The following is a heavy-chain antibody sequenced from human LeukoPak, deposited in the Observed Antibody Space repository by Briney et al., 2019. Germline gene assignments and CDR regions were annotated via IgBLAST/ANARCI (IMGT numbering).Heavy chain of an antibody. J-gene: IGHJ4*02. V-gene: IGHV4-39*07. CDR2: IYYSGST. CDR1: GGSISSYY. D-gene: IGHD3-16*01. Sequence: PSETLSLTCTVSGGSISSYYWGWIRQPPGKGLEWIGSIYYSGSTYYNPSLKSRVTISVDASKNQFSLKLSSVTAADTAVYYCARSGDFYDYVWGSPFDYWGQGTLVTVSS. CDR3: ARSGDFYDYVWGSPFDY.